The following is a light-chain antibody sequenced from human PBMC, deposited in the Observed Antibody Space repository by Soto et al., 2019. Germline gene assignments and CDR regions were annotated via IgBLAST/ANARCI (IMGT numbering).Light chain of an antibody. CDR1: SSDVGSYKF. CDR2: EVS. V-gene: IGLV2-8*01. J-gene: IGLJ2*01. CDR3: SSYAGNYNLV. Sequence: QSVLTQPPSASGSPGQSVTISCTGTSSDVGSYKFVSWYQQHPGKAPKLMMYEVSKRRSGVPDRFSGSKSGNTASLTVSGLQAEDEADYFCSSYAGNYNLVFGGGTKVTVL.